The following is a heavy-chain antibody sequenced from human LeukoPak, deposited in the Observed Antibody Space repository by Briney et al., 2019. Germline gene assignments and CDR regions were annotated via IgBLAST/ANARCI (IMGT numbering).Heavy chain of an antibody. CDR1: GFTFSNYW. CDR2: MNTDGSIT. Sequence: GGSLRLSCAASGFTFSNYWMHWVRQAPGKGLVWVSGMNTDGSITRYADSVKGRFTISRDNAKNTLSLQMNSLRAEDTAIYYCARRTQDAFDIWGQGTMVTVSS. CDR3: ARRTQDAFDI. V-gene: IGHV3-74*01. D-gene: IGHD2-15*01. J-gene: IGHJ3*02.